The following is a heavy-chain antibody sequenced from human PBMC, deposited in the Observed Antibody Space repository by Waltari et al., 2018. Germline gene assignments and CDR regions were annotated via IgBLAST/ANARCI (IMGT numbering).Heavy chain of an antibody. Sequence: QVQLQESGPGLVKPSETLSLTCTVSGGSISSYYWSWIRQPPGKGLEWVGYIYYSGSTNYNPPLKSRVTISVDTSKNQFSLKLSSVTAADTAVYYCARESGRSPPSWFDPWGQGTLVTVSS. CDR2: IYYSGST. CDR3: ARESGRSPPSWFDP. V-gene: IGHV4-59*01. J-gene: IGHJ5*02. D-gene: IGHD2-15*01. CDR1: GGSISSYY.